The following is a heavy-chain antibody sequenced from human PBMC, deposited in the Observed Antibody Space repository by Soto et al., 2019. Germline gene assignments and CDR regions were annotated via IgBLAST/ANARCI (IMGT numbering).Heavy chain of an antibody. CDR1: GFTFSSYG. CDR2: ISYDGSNK. D-gene: IGHD5-12*01. V-gene: IGHV3-30*18. Sequence: QVQLVESGGGVVQPGRSLRLSCAASGFTFSSYGIHWVRQAPGKGLEWVAVISYDGSNKYYADSVKGRFTISRDNSKNTLYLQMNSLRAEDTAVYYCAKESRWLHQFEYWGQGTLVTFSS. J-gene: IGHJ4*02. CDR3: AKESRWLHQFEY.